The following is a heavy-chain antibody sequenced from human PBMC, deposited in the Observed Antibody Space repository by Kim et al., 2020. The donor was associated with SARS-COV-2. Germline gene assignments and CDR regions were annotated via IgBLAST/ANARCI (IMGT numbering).Heavy chain of an antibody. Sequence: GGSLRLSCAASGFTFSSYSMNRVRQAPGKGLEWVSSISSSSSYIYYADSVKGRFTISRDNAKNSLYLQMNSLRAEDTAVYYCARASLTGYYHNWFDPWGQGTLVTVSS. D-gene: IGHD3-9*01. CDR1: GFTFSSYS. CDR3: ARASLTGYYHNWFDP. V-gene: IGHV3-21*01. CDR2: ISSSSSYI. J-gene: IGHJ5*02.